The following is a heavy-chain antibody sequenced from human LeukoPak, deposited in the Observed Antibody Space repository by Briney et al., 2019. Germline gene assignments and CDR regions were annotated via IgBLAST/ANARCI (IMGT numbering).Heavy chain of an antibody. CDR1: GGSISSSSYY. D-gene: IGHD3-9*01. V-gene: IGHV4-39*07. Sequence: PSETLSLTCTVSGGSISSSSYYWGWIRQPPGKGLEWIGSIYYSGSTYYNPSLKSRVTISVDTSKNQFSLKLSSVTAADTAVYYCARVPYYDILIPGGWFDPWGQGTLVTVSS. CDR3: ARVPYYDILIPGGWFDP. J-gene: IGHJ5*02. CDR2: IYYSGST.